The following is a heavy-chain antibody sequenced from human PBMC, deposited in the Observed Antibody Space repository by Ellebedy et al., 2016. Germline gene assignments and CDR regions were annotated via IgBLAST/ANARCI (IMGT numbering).Heavy chain of an antibody. CDR3: ARGIPLMVVAAHFDAFDI. J-gene: IGHJ3*02. CDR1: GYTFTGYY. Sequence: ASVKVSXKASGYTFTGYYMHWVRQAPGQGLEWMGWINPNSGGTNYAQKFQGRVTMTRDTSISTAYMELSRLRSDDTAVYYCARGIPLMVVAAHFDAFDIWGQGTMVTVSS. D-gene: IGHD2-15*01. V-gene: IGHV1-2*02. CDR2: INPNSGGT.